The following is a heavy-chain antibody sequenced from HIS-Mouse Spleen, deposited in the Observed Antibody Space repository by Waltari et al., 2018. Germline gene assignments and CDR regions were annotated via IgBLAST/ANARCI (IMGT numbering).Heavy chain of an antibody. Sequence: EVQLLESGGGLVQPGGSLRLSCAASGFTFSSYSMNWVRQAPGKGLEWVSSISSSSSYIYYADSVKGRFTISRDNAKNSLYLQMNSLRAEDTAVYYCAREIPYSSSWYDWYFDLWGRGTLVTVSS. CDR3: AREIPYSSSWYDWYFDL. J-gene: IGHJ2*01. D-gene: IGHD6-13*01. CDR2: ISSSSSYI. CDR1: GFTFSSYS. V-gene: IGHV3-21*01.